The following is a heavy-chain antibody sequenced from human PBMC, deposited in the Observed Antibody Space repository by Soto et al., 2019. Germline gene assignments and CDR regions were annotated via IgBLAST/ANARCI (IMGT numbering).Heavy chain of an antibody. CDR3: AKGYGSGSCYYFDY. V-gene: IGHV3-23*01. Sequence: GGSLRLSCAASGFTFSSYAMSWVRQAPGKGLEWVSGIRGSGGSTYYADSVKGRFTISRDNSKNTLYLQMNSLRAEDTAVYYCAKGYGSGSCYYFDYWGQGTLVTVSS. J-gene: IGHJ4*02. D-gene: IGHD3-10*01. CDR2: IRGSGGST. CDR1: GFTFSSYA.